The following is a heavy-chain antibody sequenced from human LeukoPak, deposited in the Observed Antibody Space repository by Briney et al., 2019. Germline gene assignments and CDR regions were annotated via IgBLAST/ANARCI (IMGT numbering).Heavy chain of an antibody. J-gene: IGHJ4*02. CDR3: ARDIRDIVVVVAATDTQFDY. CDR1: GYTFTSYG. D-gene: IGHD2-15*01. CDR2: ISAYNGNT. V-gene: IGHV1-18*04. Sequence: GASVKVSCKASGYTFTSYGISWVRQAPGQGLEWMGWISAYNGNTNYAQKLQGRVTMTTDTSTSTAYMELRSLRSDDTAVYYCARDIRDIVVVVAATDTQFDYWVQGTLVTVSS.